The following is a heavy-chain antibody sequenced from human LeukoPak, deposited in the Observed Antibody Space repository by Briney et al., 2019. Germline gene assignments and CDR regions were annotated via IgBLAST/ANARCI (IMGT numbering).Heavy chain of an antibody. CDR3: AKTNSGSYWVFDY. V-gene: IGHV3-30*02. Sequence: GGSLRLSRAASGFTFSSYGMHWVRQAPGKGLEWVAFIRYDGSNKYYADSVKGRFTISRDNSKNTLYLQMNSLRAEDTAVYYCAKTNSGSYWVFDYWGQGTLVTVSS. CDR2: IRYDGSNK. CDR1: GFTFSSYG. J-gene: IGHJ4*02. D-gene: IGHD1-26*01.